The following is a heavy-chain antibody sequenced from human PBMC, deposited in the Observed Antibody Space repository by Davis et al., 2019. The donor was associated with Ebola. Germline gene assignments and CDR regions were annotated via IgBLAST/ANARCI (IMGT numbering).Heavy chain of an antibody. CDR2: IYGTGGT. D-gene: IGHD4-17*01. J-gene: IGHJ4*02. V-gene: IGHV4-4*07. CDR1: GGSINHYY. Sequence: GSLRLSCSVSGGSINHYYWNWIRQPAGKGLEWIGRIYGTGGTTSNPSLKSRVSMSVDTSQNQVSLRLTSVGAADTAVYYCARGYDYGDYDPGYWGPGILVTVSS. CDR3: ARGYDYGDYDPGY.